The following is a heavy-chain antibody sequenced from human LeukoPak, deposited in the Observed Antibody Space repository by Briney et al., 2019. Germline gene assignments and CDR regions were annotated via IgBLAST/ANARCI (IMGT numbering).Heavy chain of an antibody. CDR2: INHSGST. J-gene: IGHJ5*02. Sequence: PSETLSLTCAVYGGSFSGYYWSWIRQPPGKGLEWIGEINHSGSTNYNPSLKSRVTISVDTSKNQFSLKLSSVTAADTAVYYCARRVLVSHLLWGKGNWFDPWGQGTLVTVSS. CDR3: ARRVLVSHLLWGKGNWFDP. CDR1: GGSFSGYY. V-gene: IGHV4-34*01. D-gene: IGHD3-10*01.